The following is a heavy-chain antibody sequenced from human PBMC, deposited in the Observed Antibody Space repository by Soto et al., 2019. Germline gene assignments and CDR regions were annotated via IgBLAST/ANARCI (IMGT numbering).Heavy chain of an antibody. D-gene: IGHD3-10*01. CDR3: AKDLNSGSYFDY. CDR2: ITIGGST. V-gene: IGHV3-23*01. J-gene: IGHJ4*02. Sequence: GGSLRLSCAASGFTFSNFAMNWVRQAPGEGLQWVSGITIGGSTYYADPVKGRFTISRDISKATLYLQMNSLRAEDTAIYYCAKDLNSGSYFDYWGQGALVTVSS. CDR1: GFTFSNFA.